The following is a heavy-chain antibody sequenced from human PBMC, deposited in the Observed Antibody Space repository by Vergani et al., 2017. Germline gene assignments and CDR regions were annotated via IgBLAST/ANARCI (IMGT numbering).Heavy chain of an antibody. V-gene: IGHV4-59*11. CDR3: ASDTHSGQRAGR. D-gene: IGHD6-19*01. CDR2: IHYSENT. J-gene: IGHJ4*02. Sequence: QVQLQESGPGLVKSSETLSLTRSVSFDSIRNLYCNLIRQPPGKGLVWIGSIHYSENTNYNPSLKTGVTISVDTSKNQFSLTLTSVTAADTAVYYCASDTHSGQRAGRWGQGILVTVTS. CDR1: FDSIRNLY.